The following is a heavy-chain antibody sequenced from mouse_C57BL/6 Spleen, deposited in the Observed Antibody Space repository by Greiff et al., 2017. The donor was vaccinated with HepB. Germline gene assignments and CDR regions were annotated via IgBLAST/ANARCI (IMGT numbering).Heavy chain of an antibody. CDR2: ISYDGSN. CDR3: ARAYYGSSFAY. V-gene: IGHV3-6*01. Sequence: EVKLMESGPGLVKPSQSLSLTCSVTGYSITSGYYWNWIRQFPGNKLEWMGYISYDGSNNYNPSLKNRISITRDTSKNQIFLKLNSVTTEDTATYYCARAYYGSSFAYWGQGTLVTVSA. J-gene: IGHJ3*01. CDR1: GYSITSGYY. D-gene: IGHD1-1*01.